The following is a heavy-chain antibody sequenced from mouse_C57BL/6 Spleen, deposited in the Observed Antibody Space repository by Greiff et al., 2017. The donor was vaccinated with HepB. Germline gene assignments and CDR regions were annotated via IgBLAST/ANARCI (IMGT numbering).Heavy chain of an antibody. CDR1: GYAFSSSW. CDR2: IYPGDGDT. D-gene: IGHD2-3*01. Sequence: VQLQQSGPELVKPGASVKISCKASGYAFSSSWMNWVKQRPGKGLEWIGRIYPGDGDTNYNGKFKGKATLTADKSSSTAYMQRSSLTSEDSAVYFCARGWGDGYYEETDYAMDYWGQGTSVTVSS. V-gene: IGHV1-82*01. J-gene: IGHJ4*01. CDR3: ARGWGDGYYEETDYAMDY.